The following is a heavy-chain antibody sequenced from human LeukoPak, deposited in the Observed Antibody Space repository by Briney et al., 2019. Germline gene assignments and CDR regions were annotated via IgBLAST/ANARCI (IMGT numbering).Heavy chain of an antibody. CDR2: ISYDGSNK. CDR1: GFTFSSYG. V-gene: IGHV3-30*18. Sequence: GGSLRLSCAASGFTFSSYGMHWVRQAPGKGLEWVAAISYDGSNKYYADSVKGRFTISRDNSKNTLYLQMNSLRAEDTAVYYCAKDVVAGSLYYYYGMDVWGQGTTVTVSS. D-gene: IGHD6-19*01. J-gene: IGHJ6*02. CDR3: AKDVVAGSLYYYYGMDV.